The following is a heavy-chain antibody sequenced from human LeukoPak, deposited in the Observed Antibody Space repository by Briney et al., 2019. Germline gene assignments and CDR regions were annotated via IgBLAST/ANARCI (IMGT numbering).Heavy chain of an antibody. CDR3: ARPISGYYYAFDY. D-gene: IGHD3-22*01. J-gene: IGHJ4*02. CDR1: GHTFTSYD. CDR2: MNPNSGNT. V-gene: IGHV1-8*01. Sequence: GASVKVSCKASGHTFTSYDINWVRQATGQGLEWMGWMNPNSGNTGYAQKFQGRVTMTRNTSISTAYMELSSLRSEDTAVYYCARPISGYYYAFDYWGQGTLVTVSS.